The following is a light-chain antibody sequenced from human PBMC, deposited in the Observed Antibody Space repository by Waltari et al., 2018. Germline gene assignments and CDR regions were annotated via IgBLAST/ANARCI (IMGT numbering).Light chain of an antibody. Sequence: KSSQTVLYSSNNKNYVAWYQQKPGQPPKLLIYWASTRESGVPDRFSGSGSGTDFTLTISSLRAEDVAVYYCQQYYSIPITCGQGTRLEIK. CDR1: QTVLYSSNNKNY. V-gene: IGKV4-1*01. CDR3: QQYYSIPIT. J-gene: IGKJ5*01. CDR2: WAS.